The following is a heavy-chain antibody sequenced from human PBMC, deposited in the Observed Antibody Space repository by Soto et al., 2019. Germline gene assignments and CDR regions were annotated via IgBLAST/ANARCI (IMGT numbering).Heavy chain of an antibody. V-gene: IGHV5-51*01. CDR2: IYPGDSDT. D-gene: IGHD5-18*01. CDR1: GYSFTSYW. Sequence: GESLKISCKGSGYSFTSYWIGWVRQMPGKGLEWMGIIYPGDSDTRYSPSFQGQVTISADKSISTAYLQWSSLKASDTAMYYCARVLVDTAMVYGFDPWGQGTLVTVSS. CDR3: ARVLVDTAMVYGFDP. J-gene: IGHJ5*02.